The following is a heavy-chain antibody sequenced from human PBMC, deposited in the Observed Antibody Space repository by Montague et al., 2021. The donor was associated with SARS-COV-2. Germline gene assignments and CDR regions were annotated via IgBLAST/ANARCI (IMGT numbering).Heavy chain of an antibody. J-gene: IGHJ4*02. CDR2: IYFSGSA. D-gene: IGHD1-1*01. CDR1: GGAISTSSFH. Sequence: ETLSLTCTVSGGAISTSSFHWGWVRQSPGKGLEWIATIYFSGSAYYNPSLKSRVSISIDTSKNKFSLQLTSVTATDTAVYYCARHAPFSDNYRRYPFNFDFWGQGTLVTVSS. V-gene: IGHV4-39*01. CDR3: ARHAPFSDNYRRYPFNFDF.